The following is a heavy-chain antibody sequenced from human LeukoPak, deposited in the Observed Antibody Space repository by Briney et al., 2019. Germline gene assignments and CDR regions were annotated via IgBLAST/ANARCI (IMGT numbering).Heavy chain of an antibody. Sequence: KSSETLSLTCTVSGGSISSSSYYWGWIRQPPGKGLEWIGYIYDTGTTHYSPSLESRVTISLDTSKNQFSLKLSSVTAADTAVYYCARWVVRGVGRENYFDYWGQGTLVTVSS. V-gene: IGHV4-39*07. CDR2: IYDTGTT. J-gene: IGHJ4*02. D-gene: IGHD3-10*01. CDR3: ARWVVRGVGRENYFDY. CDR1: GGSISSSSYY.